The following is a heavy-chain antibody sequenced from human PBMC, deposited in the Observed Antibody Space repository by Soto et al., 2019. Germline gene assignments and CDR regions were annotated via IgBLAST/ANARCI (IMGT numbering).Heavy chain of an antibody. CDR1: GFTFSSYA. CDR2: ISSSGGST. CDR3: AKGIVVPAATWALFDY. D-gene: IGHD2-2*01. J-gene: IGHJ4*02. V-gene: IGHV3-23*01. Sequence: EVQLLESGGRLVQPGGSLRLSCAASGFTFSSYAMSWVRQAPGKGLEWVSAISSSGGSTYYADSVKGRFTISRDNSKNTLYLQMSSLRAEDTALYYCAKGIVVPAATWALFDYWGQGTLVTVSS.